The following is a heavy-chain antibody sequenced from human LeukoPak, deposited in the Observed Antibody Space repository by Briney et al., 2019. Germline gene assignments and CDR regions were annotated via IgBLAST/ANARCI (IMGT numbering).Heavy chain of an antibody. CDR3: ARVYYSSSYDYWYFDL. CDR1: GDSIRSYY. D-gene: IGHD6-13*01. Sequence: SETLSLTCTVSGDSIRSYYWSWIRQPAGKGLEWIGRVYTSGSTNYNPSLKSRVTISVDTSKNQFSLKLSSVTAADTAVYYCARVYYSSSYDYWYFDLWGRGTLVTVSS. CDR2: VYTSGST. J-gene: IGHJ2*01. V-gene: IGHV4-4*07.